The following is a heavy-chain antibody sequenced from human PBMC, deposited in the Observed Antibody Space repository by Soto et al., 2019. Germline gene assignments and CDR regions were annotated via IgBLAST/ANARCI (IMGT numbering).Heavy chain of an antibody. V-gene: IGHV3-23*01. CDR2: ISGSGGST. Sequence: GGSLRLSCAASGFTFSSYAMSWVRQAPGKGLEWVSAISGSGGSTYYADSVKGRFTISRDNSKNTLYLQMNSLRAEDTAVYYCAKDPFVDGIAVAGVDYWGQGTLVTVSS. D-gene: IGHD6-19*01. J-gene: IGHJ4*02. CDR3: AKDPFVDGIAVAGVDY. CDR1: GFTFSSYA.